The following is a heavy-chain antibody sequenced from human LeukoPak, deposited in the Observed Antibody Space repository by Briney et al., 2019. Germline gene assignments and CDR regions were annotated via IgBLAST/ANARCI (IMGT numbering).Heavy chain of an antibody. CDR3: AGGVGNQWELHYFDY. V-gene: IGHV4-59*01. D-gene: IGHD1-26*01. J-gene: IGHJ4*02. CDR1: GGSISSYY. Sequence: PSETLSLTCTVSGGSISSYYWSWIRQPPGKGLGWIGYIYYSGSTNYNPSLKSRVTISVDTSKNQFSLKLSSVTAADTAVYYCAGGVGNQWELHYFDYWGQGTLVTVSS. CDR2: IYYSGST.